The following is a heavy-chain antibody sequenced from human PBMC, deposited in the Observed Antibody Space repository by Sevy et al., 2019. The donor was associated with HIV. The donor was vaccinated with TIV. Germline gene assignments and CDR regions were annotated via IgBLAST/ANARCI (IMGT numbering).Heavy chain of an antibody. Sequence: GGSLRLSCAASGFTFSTYNMHWVRHVTGKGLEWVSGVGPAGDTFYPGSVKGRFTISRENAKNSLYLQMNNLRAGDTAVYYCTRSGGYSDYGMDVWGQGTTVTVSS. D-gene: IGHD5-12*01. CDR1: GFTFSTYN. J-gene: IGHJ6*02. V-gene: IGHV3-13*01. CDR3: TRSGGYSDYGMDV. CDR2: VGPAGDT.